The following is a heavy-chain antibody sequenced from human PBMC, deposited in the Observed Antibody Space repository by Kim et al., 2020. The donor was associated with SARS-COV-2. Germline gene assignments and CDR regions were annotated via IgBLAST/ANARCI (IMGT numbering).Heavy chain of an antibody. J-gene: IGHJ6*02. CDR1: GFTFSSYS. CDR3: ARDLDSSSWYVSVLYYYGMDV. Sequence: GGSLRLSCAASGFTFSSYSMNWVRQAPGKGLEWVSSISSSSSYIYYADSVKGRFTISRDNAKNSLYLQMNSLRAEDTAVYYCARDLDSSSWYVSVLYYYGMDVWGQGTTVTVSS. D-gene: IGHD6-13*01. CDR2: ISSSSSYI. V-gene: IGHV3-21*01.